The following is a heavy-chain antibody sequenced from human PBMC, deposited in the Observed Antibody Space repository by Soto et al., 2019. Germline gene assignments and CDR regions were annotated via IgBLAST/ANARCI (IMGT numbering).Heavy chain of an antibody. CDR2: TRNKANSYTT. D-gene: IGHD6-13*01. CDR1: GFTFSDHY. CDR3: ARGGEGSSWYRNYYYYYMDV. J-gene: IGHJ6*03. V-gene: IGHV3-72*01. Sequence: GGSLRLSCAASGFTFSDHYMDWVRQAPGKGLEWVGRTRNKANSYTTEYAASVKGRFTISRDDSKNSLYLQMNSLKTEDTAVYYCARGGEGSSWYRNYYYYYMDVWGKGTTVTVSS.